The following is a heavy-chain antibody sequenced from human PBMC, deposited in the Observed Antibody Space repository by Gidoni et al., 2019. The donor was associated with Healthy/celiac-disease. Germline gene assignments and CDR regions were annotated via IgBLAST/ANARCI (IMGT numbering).Heavy chain of an antibody. CDR2: IYSGGST. D-gene: IGHD6-13*01. V-gene: IGHV3-66*01. J-gene: IGHJ4*02. Sequence: EVQLVESGGGLVQPGGSLRLSCAASGCTVSSNYMSWVRQAPGKGLEWVSVIYSGGSTYYADSVKGRFTISRDNSKNTLYLQMNSLRAEDTAVYYCAREGIAAAGTDDYWGQGTLVTVSS. CDR1: GCTVSSNY. CDR3: AREGIAAAGTDDY.